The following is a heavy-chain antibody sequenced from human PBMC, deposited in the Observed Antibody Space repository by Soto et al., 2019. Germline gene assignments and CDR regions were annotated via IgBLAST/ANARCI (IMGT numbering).Heavy chain of an antibody. CDR3: ARFGHCSGGSCFFSRASET. CDR1: GYTFTSYG. CDR2: ISAYNGNT. V-gene: IGHV1-18*01. D-gene: IGHD2-15*01. J-gene: IGHJ3*02. Sequence: ASLKVSCKASGYTFTSYGISWVRQAPGQGLEWMGWISAYNGNTNYAQKLQGRVTMTTDTSTSTAYMELRSLRSDDTAVYYCARFGHCSGGSCFFSRASETWGKGTMVTVSS.